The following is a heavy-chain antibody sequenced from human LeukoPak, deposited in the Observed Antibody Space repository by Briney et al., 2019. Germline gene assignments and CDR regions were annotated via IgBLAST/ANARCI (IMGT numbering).Heavy chain of an antibody. Sequence: GGSLRLSCAASGFTFSDYSMSWIRQAPGKGLEWVSYISSSGGTIYYADSVKGRFIISRDNAKNSLYLQMSSPRAEDTAVYYCARALGTVAAYIHQHWGQVILVTVSS. CDR3: ARALGTVAAYIHQH. CDR1: GFTFSDYS. V-gene: IGHV3-11*04. D-gene: IGHD6-19*01. J-gene: IGHJ1*01. CDR2: ISSSGGTI.